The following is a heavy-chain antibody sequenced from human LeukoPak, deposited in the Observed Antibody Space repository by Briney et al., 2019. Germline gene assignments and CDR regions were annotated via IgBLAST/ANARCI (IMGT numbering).Heavy chain of an antibody. CDR1: GFTFNSYA. Sequence: GGSLRLSCIASGFTFNSYAMFWVRQAPGKGPEWVSLIWYDGSNKYYTDSVTGRFTISRDNSKNTLYLQMNSLRAEDTAVYYCARARGWEPNYYYYYMDVWGKGTTVTVSS. D-gene: IGHD1-26*01. V-gene: IGHV3-33*01. J-gene: IGHJ6*03. CDR3: ARARGWEPNYYYYYMDV. CDR2: IWYDGSNK.